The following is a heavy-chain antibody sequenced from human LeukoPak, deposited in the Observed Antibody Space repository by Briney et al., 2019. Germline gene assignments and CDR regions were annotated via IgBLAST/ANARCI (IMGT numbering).Heavy chain of an antibody. CDR2: IIPILGIA. D-gene: IGHD3-3*01. V-gene: IGHV1-69*04. Sequence: ASVKVSCKASGYTFTSYGISWVRQAPGQGLEWMGRIIPILGIANYAQKFQGRVTITADKSTSTAYMELSSLRSEDTAVYYCARGDFWSGSYGMDVWGQGTTVTVSS. CDR1: GYTFTSYG. CDR3: ARGDFWSGSYGMDV. J-gene: IGHJ6*02.